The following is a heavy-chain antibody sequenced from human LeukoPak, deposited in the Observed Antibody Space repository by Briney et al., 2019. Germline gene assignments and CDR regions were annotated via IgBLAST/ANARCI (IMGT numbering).Heavy chain of an antibody. CDR3: TRVGYIDEGIDY. CDR1: GLTFSSHW. V-gene: IGHV3-7*04. Sequence: GGSLRLSCAASGLTFSSHWMHWVRQAPGKGLEWVANIKQDGSKKSYVDSVKGRFTISRDNAKNSLYLQMNSLRAEDTAIYYCTRVGYIDEGIDYWGQGTLVTVSS. J-gene: IGHJ4*02. D-gene: IGHD5-24*01. CDR2: IKQDGSKK.